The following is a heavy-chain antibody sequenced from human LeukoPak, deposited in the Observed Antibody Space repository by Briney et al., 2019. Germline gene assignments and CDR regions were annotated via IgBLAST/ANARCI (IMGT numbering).Heavy chain of an antibody. D-gene: IGHD1-7*01. Sequence: ASVKVSCKDSGYTFTSYDINWVRQATGQRLEWMGWMNPNSGNTGYAQKFQGRVTITRNTSISTAYMELSSLRSEDTAVYYCARGHRGTAFDYWGQGTLVTVSS. CDR2: MNPNSGNT. V-gene: IGHV1-8*03. J-gene: IGHJ4*02. CDR1: GYTFTSYD. CDR3: ARGHRGTAFDY.